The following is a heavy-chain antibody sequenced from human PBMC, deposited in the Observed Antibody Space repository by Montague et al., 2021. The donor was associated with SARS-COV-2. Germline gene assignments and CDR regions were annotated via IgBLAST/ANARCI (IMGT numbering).Heavy chain of an antibody. Sequence: SETLSLTCTVSGDSIGGFYWNWIRQPPGKGLEWIGKIYYSGITNYNPSXKSRVTISVDTSKNQFSLKLISVTAADTALYYCARGVVAAPDTSDYWGQGTLVTVSS. V-gene: IGHV4-59*13. CDR1: GDSIGGFY. D-gene: IGHD6-13*01. CDR2: IYYSGIT. CDR3: ARGVVAAPDTSDY. J-gene: IGHJ4*02.